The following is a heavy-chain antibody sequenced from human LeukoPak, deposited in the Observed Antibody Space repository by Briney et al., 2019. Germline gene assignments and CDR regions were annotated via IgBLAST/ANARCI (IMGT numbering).Heavy chain of an antibody. CDR2: INYSGNT. V-gene: IGHV4-39*07. CDR3: ARDGGTAAAGELDY. Sequence: SETLSLTCAVSGGSIGRYYWGWIRQPPGGGPEWIGIINYSGNTYYNPSLKSRVTLSVDTPKNQFSLKVSSVTAADTAVYYCARDGGTAAAGELDYWGQGTLVTVSS. D-gene: IGHD6-25*01. J-gene: IGHJ4*02. CDR1: GGSIGRYY.